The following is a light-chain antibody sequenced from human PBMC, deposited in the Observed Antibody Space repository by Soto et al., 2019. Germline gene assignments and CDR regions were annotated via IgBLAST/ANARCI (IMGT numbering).Light chain of an antibody. CDR1: QSVPSTY. J-gene: IGKJ3*01. Sequence: EIVLTQSPGSLSLSPGETATLSCRASQSVPSTYLAWYQQRPGQAPRLLIYAASSRATGIPDRFSGSGSGTDFTLNISRLEPDGFAIYYCHQSSSSPFAFGPGTKLDI. V-gene: IGKV3-20*01. CDR3: HQSSSSPFA. CDR2: AAS.